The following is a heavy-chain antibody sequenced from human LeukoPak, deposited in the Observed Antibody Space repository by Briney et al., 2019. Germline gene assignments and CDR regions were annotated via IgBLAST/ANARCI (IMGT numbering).Heavy chain of an antibody. CDR3: ASAMAPSDSPHYFDY. J-gene: IGHJ4*02. Sequence: SETLSLTCIASGASVNEYYWSWIRQPPGKALEWIGHIYYSGSTNYNPSLKSRVTISVDTSKNQFSLKLSSVTAADTAVYYCASAMAPSDSPHYFDYWGQGTLVTVSS. CDR1: GASVNEYY. D-gene: IGHD3-22*01. V-gene: IGHV4-59*02. CDR2: IYYSGST.